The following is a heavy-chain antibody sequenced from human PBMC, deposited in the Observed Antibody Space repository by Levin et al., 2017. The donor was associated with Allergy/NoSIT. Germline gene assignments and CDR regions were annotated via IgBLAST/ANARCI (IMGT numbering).Heavy chain of an antibody. CDR2: IYDTENT. Sequence: PSETLSLTCTVSGGSMRSTSYYWTWIRQSPRKGLEWIGSIYDTENTHYNPPLKSRVTISVDTSKKQFSLKLSSVDAADTAIYYCARGIVVVPAAVFDHQYYYGMDVWGQGTTVTVSS. CDR1: GGSMRSTSYY. V-gene: IGHV4-39*01. J-gene: IGHJ6*02. D-gene: IGHD2-2*01. CDR3: ARGIVVVPAAVFDHQYYYGMDV.